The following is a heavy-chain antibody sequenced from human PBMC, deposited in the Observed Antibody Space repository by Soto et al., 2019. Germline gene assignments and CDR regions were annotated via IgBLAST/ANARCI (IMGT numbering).Heavy chain of an antibody. Sequence: EVQLVESGGGLVKPGGSLRLSCAASGFTFSSYSMNWVRQAPGKGLEWVSSISSSSSYIYYADSVKGRFTISRDNAKNSLYLQMNSLRAEDTAVYYCARDPTWELSLDFQHWGQGTLVTVSS. V-gene: IGHV3-21*01. CDR3: ARDPTWELSLDFQH. CDR1: GFTFSSYS. CDR2: ISSSSSYI. J-gene: IGHJ1*01. D-gene: IGHD1-26*01.